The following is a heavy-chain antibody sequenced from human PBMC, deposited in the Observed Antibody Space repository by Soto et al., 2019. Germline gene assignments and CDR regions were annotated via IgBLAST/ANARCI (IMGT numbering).Heavy chain of an antibody. J-gene: IGHJ4*02. Sequence: EVQLVESGGGLVQPGGSLRLSCAVSGSTFSIYSMNWIRQAPGKGLQWVSYMTSDTKTIHYADSVKGRFTISRDNAKNLVYLQMTSLRDEDTAVYYCARSVEGHFDYWGQGTLVTVSS. V-gene: IGHV3-48*02. CDR2: MTSDTKTI. D-gene: IGHD6-19*01. CDR3: ARSVEGHFDY. CDR1: GSTFSIYS.